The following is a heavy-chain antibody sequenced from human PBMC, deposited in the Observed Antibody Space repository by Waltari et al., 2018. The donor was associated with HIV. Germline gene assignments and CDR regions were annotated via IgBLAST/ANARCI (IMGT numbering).Heavy chain of an antibody. J-gene: IGHJ4*02. Sequence: QVQLQESGPGLVKPSETLSLTCTVSGYSISSGYYWGWIRQPPGKGLEWIGSIYHSGSTYYNPSLKSRVTISVDTSKNQFSLKLSSVTAADTAVYYCARALAGYSSGWYPNFDYWGQGTLVTVSS. CDR2: IYHSGST. V-gene: IGHV4-38-2*02. D-gene: IGHD6-19*01. CDR1: GYSISSGYY. CDR3: ARALAGYSSGWYPNFDY.